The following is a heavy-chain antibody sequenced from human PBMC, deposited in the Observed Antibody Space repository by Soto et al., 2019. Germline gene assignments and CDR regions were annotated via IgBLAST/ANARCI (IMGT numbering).Heavy chain of an antibody. D-gene: IGHD3-9*01. Sequence: ASVKVSCKASGGTFSSYAISWVRQAPGQGLEWMGGIIPIFGTANYAQKSQGRVTITADESTSTAYMELSSLRSEDTAVYYCARDLTGYYPGNWFDPWGQGTLVTVSS. CDR2: IIPIFGTA. CDR3: ARDLTGYYPGNWFDP. V-gene: IGHV1-69*13. CDR1: GGTFSSYA. J-gene: IGHJ5*02.